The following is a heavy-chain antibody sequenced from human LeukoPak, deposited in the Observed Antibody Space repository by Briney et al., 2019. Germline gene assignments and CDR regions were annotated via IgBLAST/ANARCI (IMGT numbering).Heavy chain of an antibody. D-gene: IGHD1-7*01. V-gene: IGHV1-69*06. CDR3: ATRVINWNYRNWFDP. J-gene: IGHJ5*02. CDR2: IIPIFGTA. CDR1: GGTFSSYA. Sequence: ASVKVSCKASGGTFSSYAISWVRQAPGQGLEWMGGIIPIFGTAIYAQKFQGRVTMTEDTSTDTAYMELSSLRSEDTAVYYCATRVINWNYRNWFDPWGQGTLVTVSS.